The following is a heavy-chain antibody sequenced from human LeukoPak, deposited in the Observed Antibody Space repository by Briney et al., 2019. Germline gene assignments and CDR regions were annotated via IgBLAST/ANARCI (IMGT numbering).Heavy chain of an antibody. J-gene: IGHJ4*02. V-gene: IGHV6-1*01. D-gene: IGHD3-16*02. CDR1: GDSVSSNSAA. Sequence: SQTLSLTCAISGDSVSSNSAAWNWIRLSPSRGLEWLGRTFLRSKWLYDYADSVKSRIIINADTSKNQFSLQLNSVTPEDTAIYYCAGDRSFRFDYWGQGALVTVSS. CDR3: AGDRSFRFDY. CDR2: TFLRSKWLY.